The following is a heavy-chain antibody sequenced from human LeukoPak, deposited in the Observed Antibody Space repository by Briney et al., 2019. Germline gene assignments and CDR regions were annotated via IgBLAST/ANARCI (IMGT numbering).Heavy chain of an antibody. CDR2: ISYDGSNK. V-gene: IGHV3-30*18. CDR1: GFTFSSYG. D-gene: IGHD2-15*01. CDR3: AKASRAGFVVVVAGFEY. Sequence: GGSLRLSCAASGFTFSSYGMHWVRQAPGKGLEWVAVISYDGSNKYYADSVKGRFTVSRDNSKNTLYLQMNSLRAEDTAVYYCAKASRAGFVVVVAGFEYWGQGTLVTVSS. J-gene: IGHJ4*02.